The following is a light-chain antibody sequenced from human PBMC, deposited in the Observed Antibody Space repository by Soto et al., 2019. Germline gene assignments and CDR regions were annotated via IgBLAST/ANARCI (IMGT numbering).Light chain of an antibody. CDR2: KAS. V-gene: IGKV1-5*03. Sequence: DIQMTQSPSTLSASVGDRVTITCRASQSISSWLAWYQQKPGKAPKLLIYKASSLESGVPSRFSGSGSGTEFTLTISSLQPDDFAVYYCQQYGSSRKTFGQGTKVDIK. J-gene: IGKJ1*01. CDR3: QQYGSSRKT. CDR1: QSISSW.